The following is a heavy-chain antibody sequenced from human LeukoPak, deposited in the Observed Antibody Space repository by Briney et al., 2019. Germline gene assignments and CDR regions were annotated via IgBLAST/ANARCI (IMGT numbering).Heavy chain of an antibody. J-gene: IGHJ5*02. CDR2: INPNSGGT. Sequence: ASVKVSCKASGYTFTGYYMQWVRQAPGQGLEWMGWINPNSGGTNYAQKFQGRVTMTRDTSISTAYMELSRLRSDDTAVYYCARDRSSTSFGPNWFDPWGQGTLVTVSS. D-gene: IGHD2-2*01. V-gene: IGHV1-2*02. CDR1: GYTFTGYY. CDR3: ARDRSSTSFGPNWFDP.